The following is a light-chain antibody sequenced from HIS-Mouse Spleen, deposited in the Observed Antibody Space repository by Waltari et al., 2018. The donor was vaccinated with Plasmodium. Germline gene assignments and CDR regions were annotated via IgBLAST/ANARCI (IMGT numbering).Light chain of an antibody. CDR2: GAS. V-gene: IGKV3-15*01. CDR3: QQYNNWSFT. Sequence: EIVMTQSPATLSVPPGARATLSCRASQSVSSNLAWYQQTPGQAPRLLIYGASTRATGIPASFSGSGSGTEFTLTISSLQSEDFAVYYCQQYNNWSFTFGPGTKVDIK. CDR1: QSVSSN. J-gene: IGKJ3*01.